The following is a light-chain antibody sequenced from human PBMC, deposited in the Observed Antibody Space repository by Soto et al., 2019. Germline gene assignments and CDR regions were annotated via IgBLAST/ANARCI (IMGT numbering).Light chain of an antibody. Sequence: QSVLTRPPSVSAAPGQKVTISCSGSSSNIGNNYVSWYQQLPGTAPKLLIYDNNKRPSGIPDRFSGSKSGTSATLGITGLQTGDEADYYCGTWDSSLSALVFGGGTKVTVL. V-gene: IGLV1-51*01. J-gene: IGLJ2*01. CDR3: GTWDSSLSALV. CDR1: SSNIGNNY. CDR2: DNN.